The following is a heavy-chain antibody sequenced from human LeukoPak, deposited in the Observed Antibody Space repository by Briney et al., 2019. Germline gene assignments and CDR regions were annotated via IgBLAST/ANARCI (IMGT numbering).Heavy chain of an antibody. V-gene: IGHV3-9*01. CDR1: GFTFDEYA. Sequence: GGSLRLSCAASGFTFDEYAMHWVRQAPGKGLEWVSGISWNSGSKGYAGSVKGRFTISRDNAKNTLYLQMNSLRAEDTAVYYCVRAVTAVVTLDYYYGMDVWGQGTTVTVSS. J-gene: IGHJ6*02. CDR3: VRAVTAVVTLDYYYGMDV. D-gene: IGHD4-23*01. CDR2: ISWNSGSK.